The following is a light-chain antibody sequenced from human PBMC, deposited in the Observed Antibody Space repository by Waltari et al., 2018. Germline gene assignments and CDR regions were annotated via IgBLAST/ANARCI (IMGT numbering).Light chain of an antibody. J-gene: IGKJ4*01. CDR3: QQSYSAPLA. V-gene: IGKV1-39*01. CDR1: QAISTY. Sequence: DTLMTQSPSSLSASVGDRVTITCRASQAISTYVNWYQQTPGMAPKLLIFSSSTLHRGVSSRFSGGGSGTEFTLTISNLQPDDFATYYCQQSYSAPLAFGGGTKLDI. CDR2: SSS.